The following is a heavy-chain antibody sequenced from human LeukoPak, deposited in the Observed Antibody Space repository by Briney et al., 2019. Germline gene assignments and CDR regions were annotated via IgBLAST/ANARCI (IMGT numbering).Heavy chain of an antibody. D-gene: IGHD6-13*01. Sequence: GGSLRLSCAASGFTVSSSYMSWVRQAPGKGLEWVSVISSAGTTYYADSVKGRFTISRDNSKNTVYLQVNSLRDEDTAVYYCARDLEAANTYYFDYWGQGTMVTVSS. CDR2: ISSAGTT. CDR3: ARDLEAANTYYFDY. J-gene: IGHJ4*02. V-gene: IGHV3-66*01. CDR1: GFTVSSSY.